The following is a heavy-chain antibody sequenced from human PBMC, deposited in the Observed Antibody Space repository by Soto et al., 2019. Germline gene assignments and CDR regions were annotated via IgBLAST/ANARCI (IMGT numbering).Heavy chain of an antibody. V-gene: IGHV1-69*04. CDR3: ARASIVVLSGFGY. J-gene: IGHJ4*02. D-gene: IGHD3-22*01. Sequence: QVQLVQSGAEVKKPGSSVKVSCKASGGTFSNYTISWVRQAPGQGLEWMGRIIPMLGITIYAQKFQGRVTITADKSTSTAYMELSSLSSEDTAVYYCARASIVVLSGFGYWGQGTLVTVSS. CDR1: GGTFSNYT. CDR2: IIPMLGIT.